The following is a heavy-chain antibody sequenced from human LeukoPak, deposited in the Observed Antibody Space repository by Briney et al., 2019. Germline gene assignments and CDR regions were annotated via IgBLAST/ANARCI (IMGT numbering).Heavy chain of an antibody. Sequence: HSGGSLRLSCAASGFTFSSYAMSWVRQAPGKGLEWVSAISGSGGSTYYADSVKGRFTISRDNSKNTLYLQMNSLRAEDTAVYYRAETTGTTGAFDIWGQGTMVTVSS. CDR3: AETTGTTGAFDI. J-gene: IGHJ3*02. D-gene: IGHD1-1*01. CDR1: GFTFSSYA. CDR2: ISGSGGST. V-gene: IGHV3-23*01.